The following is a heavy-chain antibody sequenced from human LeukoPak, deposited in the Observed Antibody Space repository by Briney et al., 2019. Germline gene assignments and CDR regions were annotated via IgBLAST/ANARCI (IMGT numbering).Heavy chain of an antibody. CDR3: ARGGDGYNFSLVGY. CDR2: ISAYNGNT. V-gene: IGHV1-18*01. Sequence: ASVKVSCKASGYTFTSYGISWVRQAPGQGLEWMGWISAYNGNTNYAQKLQGRVTMTTDTSTSTAYMERRSLRSDDTAVYYCARGGDGYNFSLVGYWGQGTLVTVSS. D-gene: IGHD5-24*01. J-gene: IGHJ4*02. CDR1: GYTFTSYG.